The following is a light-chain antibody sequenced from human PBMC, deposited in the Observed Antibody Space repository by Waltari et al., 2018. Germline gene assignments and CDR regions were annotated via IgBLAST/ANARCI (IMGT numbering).Light chain of an antibody. V-gene: IGLV3-1*01. CDR3: QTWDTNTVV. CDR1: ALVNKY. CDR2: EDE. J-gene: IGLJ2*01. Sequence: SFALTQAPSLSVSPGQTATIACSGDALVNKYVCWYQQKPGQSPVLVIFEDEKRPSGIHERFSASKSGNTALLTITGVQALDEAAYYCQTWDTNTVVFGGGTKLTVL.